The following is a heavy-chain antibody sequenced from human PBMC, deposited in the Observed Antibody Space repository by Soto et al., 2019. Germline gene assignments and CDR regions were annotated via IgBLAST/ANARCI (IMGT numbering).Heavy chain of an antibody. CDR1: GYTFTRYY. J-gene: IGHJ4*02. Sequence: GASVKVSCKASGYTFTRYYMHWVRQAPGQGLEWMGWINPNSGGTNYAQKLQGRVTMTRDTSISTDYMELSRLRSDDTAVYYCARDRLNGRVVPAAIPYYWGQGTLVTVSS. CDR2: INPNSGGT. V-gene: IGHV1-2*02. CDR3: ARDRLNGRVVPAAIPYY. D-gene: IGHD2-2*02.